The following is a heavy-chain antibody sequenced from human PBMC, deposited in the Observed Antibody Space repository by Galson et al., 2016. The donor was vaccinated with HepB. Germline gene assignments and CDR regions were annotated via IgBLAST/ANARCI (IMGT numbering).Heavy chain of an antibody. CDR1: GFTFDSAS. V-gene: IGHV3-23*01. D-gene: IGHD2/OR15-2a*01. J-gene: IGHJ6*03. Sequence: SLRLSCAGSGFTFDSASLHWVRQAPGKGVKWVASLGGSRPNTNYAASVQGRFTISRDNYKSTLYLQMDSLRAEDTAVYYCAREYFYRMDGWGKGTTVTVSS. CDR2: LGGSRPNT. CDR3: AREYFYRMDG.